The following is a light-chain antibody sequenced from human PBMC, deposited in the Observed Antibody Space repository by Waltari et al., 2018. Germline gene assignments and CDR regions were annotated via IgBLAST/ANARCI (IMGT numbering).Light chain of an antibody. J-gene: IGKJ2*01. CDR3: MQILQPART. Sequence: DILMTQSPLSLPVTPGEPASISCRSSQSLLHSNGYNYFDWYLQKPGQSPQVLISLVSNRASGVPDRFSGSGSGTDFTLNISRVEAEDVGVYYCMQILQPARTFGQGTRLEIK. V-gene: IGKV2-28*01. CDR1: QSLLHSNGYNY. CDR2: LVS.